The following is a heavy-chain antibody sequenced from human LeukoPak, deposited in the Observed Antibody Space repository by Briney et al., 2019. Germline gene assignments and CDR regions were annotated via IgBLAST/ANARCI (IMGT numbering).Heavy chain of an antibody. J-gene: IGHJ4*02. CDR1: GYTFTGYY. CDR3: ARGSNQFSGSLEY. Sequence: GASVKVSCKASGYTFTGYYMRWVRQAPGQGLEWMGWINPNSGGTNYAQKFQGWVTMTRDTSISTAYMELSRLRSDDTAVYYCARGSNQFSGSLEYWGQGTLVTVSS. D-gene: IGHD1-26*01. CDR2: INPNSGGT. V-gene: IGHV1-2*04.